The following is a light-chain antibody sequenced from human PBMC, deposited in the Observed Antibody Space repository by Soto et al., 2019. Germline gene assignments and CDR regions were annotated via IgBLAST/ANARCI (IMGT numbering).Light chain of an antibody. CDR1: QSVTNNF. CDR2: GAS. J-gene: IGKJ3*01. Sequence: IVLTQSPGTLSLSPGERATLSCGASQSVTNNFLAWYQQKPGQAPRLLIYGASSRATGVPDRFSGSGSGTDFNLTISRLEPGDFAVCYCQLYGTPLFTFGPGTKVDIK. V-gene: IGKV3-20*01. CDR3: QLYGTPLFT.